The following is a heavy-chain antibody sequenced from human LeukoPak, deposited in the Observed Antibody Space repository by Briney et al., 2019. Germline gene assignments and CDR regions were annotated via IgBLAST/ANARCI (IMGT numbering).Heavy chain of an antibody. CDR3: ARRLFLRFDAFAV. CDR2: MSDIGPNT. V-gene: IGHV3-74*01. CDR1: GFTFSRYW. Sequence: GGSLRLSCAASGFTFSRYWMHWVRQAPGKGLVWVSRMSDIGPNTYYADSVKGRFTISRDTSKNTLLLQMNSLRGDDTALYFCARRLFLRFDAFAVWGPGTVVTVSS. D-gene: IGHD3-3*01. J-gene: IGHJ3*01.